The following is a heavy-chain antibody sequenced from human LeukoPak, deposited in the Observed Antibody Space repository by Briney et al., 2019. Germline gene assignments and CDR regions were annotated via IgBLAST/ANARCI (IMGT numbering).Heavy chain of an antibody. Sequence: GGSLRLSCAASGFTFSSYAMSWVRQAPGKGLEWVSAISGSGGSTYYADSVKGRFTISRDNSKNTLYLQMNSLRAEGTAVYYCAKGHYYDSSGSTWGDAFDIWGQGTMVTVSS. D-gene: IGHD3-22*01. CDR2: ISGSGGST. V-gene: IGHV3-23*01. CDR1: GFTFSSYA. CDR3: AKGHYYDSSGSTWGDAFDI. J-gene: IGHJ3*02.